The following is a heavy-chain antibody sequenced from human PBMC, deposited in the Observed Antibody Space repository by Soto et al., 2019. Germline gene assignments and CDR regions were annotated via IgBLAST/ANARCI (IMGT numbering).Heavy chain of an antibody. D-gene: IGHD5-18*01. Sequence: ASVEVSCKASGYTFTSYYMHWVRQAPGQGLEWMGIINPSGGSTSYAQKFQGRVTMTRDTSTSTVYMELSSLRSEDTAVYYCARDHARGYRYGYYFDYWGQGTLVTVSS. V-gene: IGHV1-46*01. CDR2: INPSGGST. CDR3: ARDHARGYRYGYYFDY. CDR1: GYTFTSYY. J-gene: IGHJ4*02.